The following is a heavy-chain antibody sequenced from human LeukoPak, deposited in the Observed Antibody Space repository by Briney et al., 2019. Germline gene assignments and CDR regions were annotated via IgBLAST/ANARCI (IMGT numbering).Heavy chain of an antibody. CDR3: ARDTPIAAATTSPYYYYGMDV. CDR2: ISAYNGNT. D-gene: IGHD6-13*01. V-gene: IGHV1-18*01. Sequence: GASVKVSCKASGYTFTSYGISWVRQAPGQGLEWMGWISAYNGNTNYAQKLQGRVTMTTDTSTSTAYMELRSLRSDDTAVYYCARDTPIAAATTSPYYYYGMDVWGQGTMVTVSS. J-gene: IGHJ6*02. CDR1: GYTFTSYG.